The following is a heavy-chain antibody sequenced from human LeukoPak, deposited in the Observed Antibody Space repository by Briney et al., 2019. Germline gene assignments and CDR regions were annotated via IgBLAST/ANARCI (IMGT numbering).Heavy chain of an antibody. J-gene: IGHJ6*02. V-gene: IGHV1-18*01. CDR3: ARDGYKPDYYYGMDV. CDR2: ISAYNGNA. D-gene: IGHD5-24*01. Sequence: VSVKVSCKASGYTFTSYGISWVRQAPGQGLEWMGWISAYNGNANYAQKLQGRVTMTTDTSTSTAYMELRSLRSDDTAVYYCARDGYKPDYYYGMDVWGQGTTVTVSS. CDR1: GYTFTSYG.